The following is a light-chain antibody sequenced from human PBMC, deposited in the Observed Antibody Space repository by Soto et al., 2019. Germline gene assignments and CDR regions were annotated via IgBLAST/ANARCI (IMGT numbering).Light chain of an antibody. Sequence: EIVMTQSPATLSVSPGESVTLSCRASQNIGRDLAWYLQKPGQVPRLLIYDASNRASGIPGRFSGTGSGTESTLTIHSLQSEDFAVYYCHHYSIWPPYTFGQGTKVDIK. V-gene: IGKV3D-15*01. CDR3: HHYSIWPPYT. J-gene: IGKJ2*01. CDR1: QNIGRD. CDR2: DAS.